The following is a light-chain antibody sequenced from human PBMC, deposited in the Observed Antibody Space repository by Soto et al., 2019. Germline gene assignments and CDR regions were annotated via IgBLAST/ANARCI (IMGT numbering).Light chain of an antibody. J-gene: IGKJ4*01. CDR2: DGT. Sequence: DIQLTQSPSFLSASVGDRVTITCRASQDISDYLNWYQQKPGKAPKLLIYDGTKLETGVPSRFSGSGSGTEFTFTISSLQPEDTATYYCHQYFNPRTFGGGTKVDIK. CDR3: HQYFNPRT. V-gene: IGKV1-33*01. CDR1: QDISDY.